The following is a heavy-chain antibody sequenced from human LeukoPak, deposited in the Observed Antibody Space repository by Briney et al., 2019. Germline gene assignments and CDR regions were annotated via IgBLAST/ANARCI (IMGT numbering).Heavy chain of an antibody. D-gene: IGHD2-2*01. Sequence: ASVKVSCKASGGTFSSYAISWVRQAPGQGLEWIGGIIPIFGTANYAQKFQGRVTITADESTSTAYMELSSLRSEDTAVYYCARDPPLGCSSTSCYVTEGFDPWGQGTLVTVSS. CDR3: ARDPPLGCSSTSCYVTEGFDP. J-gene: IGHJ5*02. V-gene: IGHV1-69*13. CDR1: GGTFSSYA. CDR2: IIPIFGTA.